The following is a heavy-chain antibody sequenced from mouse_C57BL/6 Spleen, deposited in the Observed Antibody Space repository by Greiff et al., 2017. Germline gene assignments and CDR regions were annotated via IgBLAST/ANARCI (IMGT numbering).Heavy chain of an antibody. V-gene: IGHV5-4*01. J-gene: IGHJ3*01. CDR2: ISDGGSYT. Sequence: EVMLVESGGGLVKPGGSLKLSCAASGFTFSSYAMSWVRQTPEKRLEWVATISDGGSYTYYPDNVKGRFTISRDNAKNTLYLQMSHLKSEDTAMYYCARDGSSYGFAYWGQGTLVTVSA. CDR1: GFTFSSYA. CDR3: ARDGSSYGFAY. D-gene: IGHD1-1*01.